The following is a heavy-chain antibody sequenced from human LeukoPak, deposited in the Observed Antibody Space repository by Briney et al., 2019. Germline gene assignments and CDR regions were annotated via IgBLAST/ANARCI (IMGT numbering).Heavy chain of an antibody. CDR1: GFTFSSYA. CDR2: ISGSGDNT. CDR3: AKEERAAAGRDFEY. J-gene: IGHJ4*02. Sequence: GGSLRLSCAASGFTFSSYAMSWVRQAPGKGLEWVSSISGSGDNTYYADSVKGRFSISRDNSKNTLYLQMNSLRADDTAVYYCAKEERAAAGRDFEYWGQGTLVTVSS. D-gene: IGHD6-13*01. V-gene: IGHV3-23*01.